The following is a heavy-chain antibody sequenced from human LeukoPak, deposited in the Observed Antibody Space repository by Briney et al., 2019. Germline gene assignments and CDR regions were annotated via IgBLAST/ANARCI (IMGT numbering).Heavy chain of an antibody. D-gene: IGHD4-17*01. J-gene: IGHJ4*02. V-gene: IGHV4-59*01. Sequence: KASETLSLTCTVSGGSISSYYWSWIRQPPGKGLEWIGYRHYSGSFNYSPSLKSRAIISLDTSKNQFSLRLSSVTAADTAVYYCARFDYGDSAGRAGPLNFWGQGTLVTVSS. CDR1: GGSISSYY. CDR2: RHYSGSF. CDR3: ARFDYGDSAGRAGPLNF.